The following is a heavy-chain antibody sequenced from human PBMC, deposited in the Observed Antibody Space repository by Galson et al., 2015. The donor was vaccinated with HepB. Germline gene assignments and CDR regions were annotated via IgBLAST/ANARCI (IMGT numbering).Heavy chain of an antibody. CDR3: AKVETDYVWGSYRRAHYSDY. J-gene: IGHJ4*02. Sequence: SLRLSCAASGFTFSSYAMSWVRQAPGKGLEWVSAISGSGGSTYYADSVKGRFTISRDNSKNTLYLQMNSLRAKDTAVYYCAKVETDYVWGSYRRAHYSDYWGQGTLVTVSS. D-gene: IGHD3-16*02. CDR2: ISGSGGST. CDR1: GFTFSSYA. V-gene: IGHV3-23*01.